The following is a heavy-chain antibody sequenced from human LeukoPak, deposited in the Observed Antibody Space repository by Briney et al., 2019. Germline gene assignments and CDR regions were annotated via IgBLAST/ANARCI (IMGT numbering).Heavy chain of an antibody. CDR2: IYSGGST. J-gene: IGHJ6*02. V-gene: IGHV3-53*01. D-gene: IGHD3-3*01. Sequence: GGSLRLSCAASGFTVSSNYMSWVRQAPGKGLEWVSVIYSGGSTYYADSVKGRFTISRDNSKNTLYLQMNSLRAEDTAVYYRARDQVPDYDFWSGYLSSYGMDVWGQGTTVTVSS. CDR3: ARDQVPDYDFWSGYLSSYGMDV. CDR1: GFTVSSNY.